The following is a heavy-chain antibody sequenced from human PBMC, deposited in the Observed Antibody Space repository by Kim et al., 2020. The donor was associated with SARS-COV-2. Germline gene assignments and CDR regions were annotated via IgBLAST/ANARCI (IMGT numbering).Heavy chain of an antibody. V-gene: IGHV3-74*01. D-gene: IGHD2-2*02. CDR2: INSDGSST. J-gene: IGHJ6*02. CDR3: ARGAWGYCSSTSCYNYDILTGRWPYGMDV. Sequence: GGSLRLSCAASGFTFSSYWMHWVRQAPGKGLVWVSRINSDGSSTSYADSVKGRFTISRDNAKNTLYLQMNSLRAEDTAVYYCARGAWGYCSSTSCYNYDILTGRWPYGMDVWGQGTTVTVSS. CDR1: GFTFSSYW.